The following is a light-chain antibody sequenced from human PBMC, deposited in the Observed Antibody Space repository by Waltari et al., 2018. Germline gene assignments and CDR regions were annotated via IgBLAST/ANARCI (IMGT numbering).Light chain of an antibody. CDR1: ILRSYY. V-gene: IGLV3-19*01. CDR2: GKN. CDR3: NSRDSSGNHVV. J-gene: IGLJ2*01. Sequence: SSELTQDPAVSVALGQTVRITFQGDILRSYYASWYQQKPGQAPVLVSYGKNNRPSGIPDRFSGSSSGNTASLTITGAQAEDEADYYCNSRDSSGNHVVFGGGTKLTVL.